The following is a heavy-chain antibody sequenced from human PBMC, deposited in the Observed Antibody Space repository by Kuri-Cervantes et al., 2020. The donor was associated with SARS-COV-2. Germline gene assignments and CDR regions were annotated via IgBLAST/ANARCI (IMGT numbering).Heavy chain of an antibody. Sequence: GGSLRLSCEASGFTFSNRGMHWVRQAPGKGLEWVAVISYDGRKEYYADSVKGRFSISRDNSKNTLSLQMSSLRPDDTAVYFCAKGRTIIAGADIDYWGQGILVTVSS. CDR2: ISYDGRKE. J-gene: IGHJ4*02. D-gene: IGHD5-24*01. V-gene: IGHV3-30*18. CDR1: GFTFSNRG. CDR3: AKGRTIIAGADIDY.